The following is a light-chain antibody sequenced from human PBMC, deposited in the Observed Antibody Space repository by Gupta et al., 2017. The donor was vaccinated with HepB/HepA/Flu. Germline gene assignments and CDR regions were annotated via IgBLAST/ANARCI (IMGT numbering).Light chain of an antibody. CDR1: NSDFGDFNY. CDR2: EVN. J-gene: IGLJ2*01. V-gene: IGLV2-14*03. Sequence: QSALPPPASVSGSPGQSITISCTGTNSDFGDFNYVSWYQQHPGKAPKLLISEVNNRPSGISNRFSGSKSGNTASLTISGLQTEDEADYYCSSFTYTTTLVVFGGGTKLTVL. CDR3: SSFTYTTTLVV.